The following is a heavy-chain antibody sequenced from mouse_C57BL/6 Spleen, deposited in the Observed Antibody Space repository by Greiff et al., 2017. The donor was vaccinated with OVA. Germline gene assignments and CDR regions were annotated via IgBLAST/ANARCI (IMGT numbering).Heavy chain of an antibody. CDR1: GFTFSSYA. Sequence: EVHLVESGGGLVKPGGSLKLSCAASGFTFSSYAMSWVRQTPEKRLEWVATISDGGSYTYYPDNVKGRFTISRDNAKNNLYLQMSHLKSEDTAMYYCARDPLGHWYFDVWGTGTTVTVSS. J-gene: IGHJ1*03. D-gene: IGHD4-1*01. V-gene: IGHV5-4*01. CDR2: ISDGGSYT. CDR3: ARDPLGHWYFDV.